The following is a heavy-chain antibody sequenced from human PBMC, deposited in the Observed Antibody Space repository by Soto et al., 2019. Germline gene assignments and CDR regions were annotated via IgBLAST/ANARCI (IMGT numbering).Heavy chain of an antibody. CDR3: ARRGYCSSTSCYGYNWFDP. V-gene: IGHV1-18*01. CDR1: GYTFTSYG. J-gene: IGHJ5*02. D-gene: IGHD2-2*01. CDR2: ISAYNGNT. Sequence: ASVKVSCKASGYTFTSYGISWVRQAPGQGLEWMGWISAYNGNTNYAQKLQGRVTMTTDTSTSTAYMELRSLRSDDTAVYYCARRGYCSSTSCYGYNWFDPWGQGTLVTSPQ.